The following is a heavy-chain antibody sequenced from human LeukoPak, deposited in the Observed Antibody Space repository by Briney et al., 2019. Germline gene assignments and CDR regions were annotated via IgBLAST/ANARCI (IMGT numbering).Heavy chain of an antibody. Sequence: GGSLRLSCAASGFTFSSYAMSWVRQAPGKGLEWVSAISGSGGSTYYADSVKGRFTISRDNSKNTLYLQMNSLRAEDTAVYYCAKSDYDFRSGYYTGIPFFDYWGQGTLVTVSS. CDR2: ISGSGGST. CDR3: AKSDYDFRSGYYTGIPFFDY. J-gene: IGHJ4*02. CDR1: GFTFSSYA. D-gene: IGHD3-3*01. V-gene: IGHV3-23*01.